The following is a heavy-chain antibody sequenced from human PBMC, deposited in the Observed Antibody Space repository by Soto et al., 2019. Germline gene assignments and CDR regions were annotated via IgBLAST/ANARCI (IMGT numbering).Heavy chain of an antibody. J-gene: IGHJ5*01. V-gene: IGHV3-33*01. CDR1: GFNFSTYG. CDR3: ARESGWLQRADS. CDR2: IWYEGSNK. D-gene: IGHD5-12*01. Sequence: QVQLVESGGGVVQPGRCLRLSCAASGFNFSTYGMHWVLQAPGKGLERVELIWYEGSNKYYAESVKGRFTIYRDKSKNTMYQQMNSLRVEGTAVYYRARESGWLQRADSRGQGTLVTASS.